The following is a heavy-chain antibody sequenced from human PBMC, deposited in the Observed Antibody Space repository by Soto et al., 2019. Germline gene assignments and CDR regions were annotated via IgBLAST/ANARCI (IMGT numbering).Heavy chain of an antibody. CDR3: ARSRTTVTPSGFQH. D-gene: IGHD4-17*01. CDR2: IYYSGST. Sequence: SETLSLTCTVSGGSMSSYYWSWIRQPPGKGLEWIGYIYYSGSTNYNPSLKSRVTISVDTSKNQFSLKLSSVTAADTAVYYCARSRTTVTPSGFQHWGQGTLVTVSS. V-gene: IGHV4-59*01. J-gene: IGHJ1*01. CDR1: GGSMSSYY.